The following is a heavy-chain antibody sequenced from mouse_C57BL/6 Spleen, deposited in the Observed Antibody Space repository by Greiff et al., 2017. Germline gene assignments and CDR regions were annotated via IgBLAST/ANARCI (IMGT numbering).Heavy chain of an antibody. CDR1: GFTFSNYW. Sequence: EVKVEESGGGLVQPGGSMKLSCVASGFTFSNYWMNWVRQSPEKGLEWVAQIRLKSDNYATHYAESVKGRFTISRDDSKSSVYLQMNNLRAEDTGIYYCTDGWDEAYWGQGTLVTVSA. D-gene: IGHD4-1*01. J-gene: IGHJ3*01. V-gene: IGHV6-3*01. CDR2: IRLKSDNYAT. CDR3: TDGWDEAY.